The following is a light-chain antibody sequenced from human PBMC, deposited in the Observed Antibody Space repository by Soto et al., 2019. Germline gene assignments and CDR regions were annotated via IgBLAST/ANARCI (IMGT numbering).Light chain of an antibody. V-gene: IGKV1-5*01. Sequence: DIQMTQSPSSLSASVGDIVTITCRASQNIGRWLAWYQQKPGKAPKLMIYDVSTLISGVPSRFSGSGSGTEFNLTISSLQPDDFTTYYCQQYNLHSPATFGPGTLVEIK. CDR1: QNIGRW. CDR3: QQYNLHSPAT. J-gene: IGKJ1*01. CDR2: DVS.